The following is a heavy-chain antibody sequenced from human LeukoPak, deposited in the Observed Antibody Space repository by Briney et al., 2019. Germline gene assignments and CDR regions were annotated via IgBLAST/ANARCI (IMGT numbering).Heavy chain of an antibody. J-gene: IGHJ4*02. CDR1: GFTFSSYA. CDR2: ISYDGSNK. V-gene: IGHV3-30*04. D-gene: IGHD2-2*01. Sequence: GGSLRLSCAASGFTFSSYAMHWVRQAPGKGLEWVAVISYDGSNKYYADSVKGRFTISRDNSKSTLYLQMNSLRAEDTAVYYCARGLGEVPAAMGDWGQGTLVTVSS. CDR3: ARGLGEVPAAMGD.